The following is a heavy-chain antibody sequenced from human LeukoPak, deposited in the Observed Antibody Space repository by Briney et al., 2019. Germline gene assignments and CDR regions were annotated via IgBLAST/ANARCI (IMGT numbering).Heavy chain of an antibody. V-gene: IGHV4-39*01. CDR3: ARLQWDLPYNWFDP. J-gene: IGHJ5*02. Sequence: SETLSLTCTVSGGSNSTTTYYWGWIRQPPGKGLEWIGSIYYSGTTYYNPSLKSRVTISVDTSKNQFSLRLSSVTAADTAVYYCARLQWDLPYNWFDPWGQGTLVTVSS. D-gene: IGHD1-26*01. CDR1: GGSNSTTTYY. CDR2: IYYSGTT.